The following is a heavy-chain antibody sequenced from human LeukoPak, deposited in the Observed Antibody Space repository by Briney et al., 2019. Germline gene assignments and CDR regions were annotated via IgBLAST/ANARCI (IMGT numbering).Heavy chain of an antibody. CDR3: ARDLNSRNSYELGY. V-gene: IGHV3-21*01. Sequence: GGSLRLSCAASGFTFSSYSMNWVRQAPGKGLEWVSSISSRSSYIDYADSVKGRFTISRDNAKNSLYLQMNSLRAEDTAVYYCARDLNSRNSYELGYWGQGTLVTVSS. CDR2: ISSRSSYI. D-gene: IGHD7-27*01. CDR1: GFTFSSYS. J-gene: IGHJ4*02.